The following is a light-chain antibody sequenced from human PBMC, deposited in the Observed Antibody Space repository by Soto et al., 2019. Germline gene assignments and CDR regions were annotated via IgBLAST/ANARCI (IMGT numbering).Light chain of an antibody. J-gene: IGKJ2*01. CDR2: DAS. Sequence: DIQMTQSPSTLSASVGDRVTITCRASQSISSWVAWYQQKPGKAPKLLIYDASSLKSGVPFRFSGSGSGTEFTLTISSLQPDDFATYYCQQSYSTLMYTFGQGTKVDSK. V-gene: IGKV1-5*01. CDR1: QSISSW. CDR3: QQSYSTLMYT.